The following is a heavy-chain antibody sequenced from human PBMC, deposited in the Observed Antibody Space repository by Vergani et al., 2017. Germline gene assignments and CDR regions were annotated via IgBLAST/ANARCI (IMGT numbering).Heavy chain of an antibody. D-gene: IGHD3-22*01. V-gene: IGHV5-51*01. J-gene: IGHJ4*02. CDR3: ARHIGPNYYDSSGYSYYFDY. Sequence: EVQLVQSGAEVKKPGESLKISCKGSGYSFTSYWIGWVRQMPGKGLEWMGIIYPGDSDTRYSPSFQGQVTISADTSISTAYLQWSSLKASDTPMYYCARHIGPNYYDSSGYSYYFDYWDQGTLVTVSS. CDR1: GYSFTSYW. CDR2: IYPGDSDT.